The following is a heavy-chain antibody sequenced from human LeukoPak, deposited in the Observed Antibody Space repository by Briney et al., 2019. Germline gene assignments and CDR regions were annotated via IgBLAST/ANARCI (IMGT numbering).Heavy chain of an antibody. Sequence: GASVKVSCKASGYTFTGYYMHWVRQAPGQGIEWMGWINPNSGGTNYAQKFQGRVTMTRDTSISTAYMELSRLRSDDTAVYYCATNSGYVGLPNDYWGQGTLVTVSS. CDR1: GYTFTGYY. D-gene: IGHD5-12*01. CDR2: INPNSGGT. CDR3: ATNSGYVGLPNDY. J-gene: IGHJ4*02. V-gene: IGHV1-2*02.